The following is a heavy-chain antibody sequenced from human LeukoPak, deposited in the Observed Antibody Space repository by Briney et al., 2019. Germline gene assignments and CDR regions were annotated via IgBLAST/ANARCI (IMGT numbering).Heavy chain of an antibody. Sequence: GGSLRLSCAASGFSFSTYAMSWVRQAPGKGLEWVSGISASGGSTYYADSVKGRFTISRHNSKNTLYLQMNSLRAEDTAVYYCAGRPMMGSDYWGQGTLVTVSS. CDR3: AGRPMMGSDY. CDR1: GFSFSTYA. D-gene: IGHD3-22*01. V-gene: IGHV3-23*01. CDR2: ISASGGST. J-gene: IGHJ4*02.